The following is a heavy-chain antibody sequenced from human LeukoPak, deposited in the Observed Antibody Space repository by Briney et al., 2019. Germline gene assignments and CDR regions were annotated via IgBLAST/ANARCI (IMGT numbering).Heavy chain of an antibody. CDR2: INPNSGGT. CDR1: GYXFTGYY. D-gene: IGHD2-2*01. V-gene: IGHV1-2*02. CDR3: ARDRGYCSSTSCYAALFGDY. J-gene: IGHJ4*02. Sequence: ASVKVSCKASGYXFTGYYMHWVRQAPGQGLEWMGWINPNSGGTNYAQKFQGRVTMTRDTSISTAYMELSRLRSDDTAVYYCARDRGYCSSTSCYAALFGDYWGQGTLVTVSS.